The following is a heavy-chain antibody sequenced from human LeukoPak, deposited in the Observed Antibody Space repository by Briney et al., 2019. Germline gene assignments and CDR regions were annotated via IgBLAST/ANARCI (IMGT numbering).Heavy chain of an antibody. D-gene: IGHD4-17*01. CDR2: ISYDGSNK. V-gene: IGHV3-30*18. J-gene: IGHJ4*02. Sequence: GGSLRLSCAASGFTFSSYGMHWVRQAPGKGLEWVAVISYDGSNKYYADSVKGRFTISRDNSKNTLYLQMNSLRAEDTAVYYCAKPRRQFYGDYVYFDYWGQGTLVTVSS. CDR3: AKPRRQFYGDYVYFDY. CDR1: GFTFSSYG.